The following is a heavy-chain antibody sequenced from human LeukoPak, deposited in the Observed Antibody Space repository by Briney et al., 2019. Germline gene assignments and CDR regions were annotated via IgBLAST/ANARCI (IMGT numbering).Heavy chain of an antibody. D-gene: IGHD3-10*01. CDR2: IYSDNT. CDR3: ARVDGLGSLPPDY. J-gene: IGHJ4*02. Sequence: GGSLRLSCTVSGFTVSSNSMSWVRQAPGKGLEWVSFIYSDNTHYSDSVKGRFTISRDNSKNTLYLQMNSLRVEDTAVYYCARVDGLGSLPPDYWGQGTLVTVSS. CDR1: GFTVSSNS. V-gene: IGHV3-53*01.